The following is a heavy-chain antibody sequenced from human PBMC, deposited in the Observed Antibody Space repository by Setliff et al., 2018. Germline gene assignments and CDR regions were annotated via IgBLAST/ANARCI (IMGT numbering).Heavy chain of an antibody. D-gene: IGHD3-10*01. Sequence: GASVKVSCKASGYTFTGYYMHWVRQAPGQGLEWMGWINPNSGGTNYAQKFQGWVTMTRDTSISTAYMELSRLRSDDTAVYYCAKAPLWFGERGAFDIWGQGTMVTVSS. CDR2: INPNSGGT. CDR1: GYTFTGYY. V-gene: IGHV1-2*04. CDR3: AKAPLWFGERGAFDI. J-gene: IGHJ3*02.